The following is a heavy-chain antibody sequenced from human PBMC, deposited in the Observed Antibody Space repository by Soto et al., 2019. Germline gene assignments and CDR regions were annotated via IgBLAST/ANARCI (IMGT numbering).Heavy chain of an antibody. J-gene: IGHJ4*02. Sequence: QLQLQESGSGLVKPSQTLSLTCAVSGGSISSGGFSWSWIRQPPGKGLESIGYIYHSGSTYYNLSLKSRVTISVDRSKNQFSLKLSSVTAADTAVYYCAGGIAARPLGYWGQGTLVTVSS. D-gene: IGHD6-6*01. CDR1: GGSISSGGFS. CDR3: AGGIAARPLGY. CDR2: IYHSGST. V-gene: IGHV4-30-2*01.